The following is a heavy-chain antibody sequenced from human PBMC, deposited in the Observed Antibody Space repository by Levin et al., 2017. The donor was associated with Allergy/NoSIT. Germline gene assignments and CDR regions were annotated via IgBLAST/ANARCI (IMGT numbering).Heavy chain of an antibody. CDR1: GFTFDDYA. Sequence: PGGSLRLSCAASGFTFDDYAMHWVRQAPGKGLEWVSGIGWNSGGIGYADSVKGRFTVSRDNAKNSLYLEMNSLRAEDTALYYCAAHPVGYCSGGSCSSDYWGQGTLVTVSS. J-gene: IGHJ4*02. D-gene: IGHD2-15*01. V-gene: IGHV3-9*01. CDR2: IGWNSGGI. CDR3: AAHPVGYCSGGSCSSDY.